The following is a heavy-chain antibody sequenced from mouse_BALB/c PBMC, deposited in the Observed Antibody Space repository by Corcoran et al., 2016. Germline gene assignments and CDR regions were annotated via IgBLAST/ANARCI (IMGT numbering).Heavy chain of an antibody. V-gene: IGHV14-1*02. J-gene: IGHJ3*01. CDR1: GFNIKDYY. CDR3: ARGSGRFAY. CDR2: IDPENGNT. D-gene: IGHD1-3*01. Sequence: EVQLQQSGAELVRPGALVKLSCKASGFNIKDYYMHWVKQRPEQGLEWIGWIDPENGNTIYDPKFQGKASITADTSSNTAYLQLSSLTSEDTAVYYCARGSGRFAYWGQGTLVTVSA.